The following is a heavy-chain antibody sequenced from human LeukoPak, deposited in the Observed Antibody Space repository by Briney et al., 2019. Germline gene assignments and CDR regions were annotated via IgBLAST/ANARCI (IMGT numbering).Heavy chain of an antibody. V-gene: IGHV4-4*07. CDR2: IYTSGST. CDR1: GGSISSYY. J-gene: IGHJ5*02. CDR3: ARAILERPADYNWFDP. D-gene: IGHD1-1*01. Sequence: SETLSLTCTVSGGSISSYYWSWIRQPAGKGLEWIGRIYTSGSTNYNPSLKSRVTMSVDMSKNQFSLKLSSVTAADTAVYYCARAILERPADYNWFDPWGQGTLVTVSS.